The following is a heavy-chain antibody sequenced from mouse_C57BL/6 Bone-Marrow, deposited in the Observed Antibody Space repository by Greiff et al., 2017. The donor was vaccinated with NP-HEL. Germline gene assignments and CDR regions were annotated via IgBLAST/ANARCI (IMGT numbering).Heavy chain of an antibody. CDR1: GYTFTSYW. V-gene: IGHV1-69*01. D-gene: IGHD4-1*02. CDR3: ARSNWDPHWYFDV. Sequence: QVQLQQPGAELVMPGASVKLSCKASGYTFTSYWMHWVKQRPGQGLEWIGEIDPSDSYTNYNQKFKGKSTLTVDTSSSTAYMQLSSLTSEDSAVYYCARSNWDPHWYFDVWGTGTTVTVSS. CDR2: IDPSDSYT. J-gene: IGHJ1*03.